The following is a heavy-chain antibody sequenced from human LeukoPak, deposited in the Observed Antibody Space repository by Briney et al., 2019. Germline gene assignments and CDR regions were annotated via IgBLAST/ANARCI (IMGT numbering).Heavy chain of an antibody. CDR2: ISSSGGSS. J-gene: IGHJ6*03. CDR3: AKCLYDSSGYYYYYYYMDV. D-gene: IGHD3-22*01. CDR1: GFTFSSYA. V-gene: IGHV3-23*01. Sequence: PGGSLRLSCAASGFTFSSYAMSWVRQAPGKGLEWVSGISSSGGSSVYADSVKGRFTISRDNSKNTLYLQMNSLRAADTAVYYCAKCLYDSSGYYYYYYYMDVWGKGTTVTISS.